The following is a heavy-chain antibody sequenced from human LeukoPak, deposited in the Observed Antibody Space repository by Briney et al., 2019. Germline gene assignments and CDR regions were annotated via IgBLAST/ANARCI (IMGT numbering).Heavy chain of an antibody. V-gene: IGHV3-30*02. CDR1: GFTFSSYG. Sequence: GGSLRLSCAASGFTFSSYGMHWVRQAPGKGLDWVAFIRYDGRNKYCADSVKGRFTISRDNSKNTLYLQMNSLRAEDTAVYYCTRDEVGATTEFDSWGQGILVTVSS. J-gene: IGHJ4*02. CDR2: IRYDGRNK. CDR3: TRDEVGATTEFDS. D-gene: IGHD1-26*01.